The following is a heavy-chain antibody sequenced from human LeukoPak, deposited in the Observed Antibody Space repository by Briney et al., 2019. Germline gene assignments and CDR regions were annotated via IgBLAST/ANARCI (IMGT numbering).Heavy chain of an antibody. Sequence: SETLSLTCAVSGVSFDDYYWSRVRQTPGKGLEWIGEINHSGYTNDSPSLKSRVTLSIDTSRKQFSLNLRSVTVADAGIYYCTRMTTGHDYWGQGTLVTVSS. CDR1: GVSFDDYY. CDR3: TRMTTGHDY. J-gene: IGHJ4*02. V-gene: IGHV4-34*01. CDR2: INHSGYT. D-gene: IGHD4-17*01.